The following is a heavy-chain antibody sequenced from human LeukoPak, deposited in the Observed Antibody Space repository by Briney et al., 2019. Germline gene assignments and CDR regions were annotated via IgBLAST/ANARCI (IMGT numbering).Heavy chain of an antibody. CDR2: ISSSSSYI. CDR3: ARVRGTAMVDY. CDR1: GVTFTSYS. D-gene: IGHD5-18*01. V-gene: IGHV3-21*01. Sequence: GGSLRLSCAASGVTFTSYSMNWVRQAPGKGLGWVSSISSSSSYIYYADSVKGRFTISRDNANNSLYLQMNSLRAEDTAVYYCARVRGTAMVDYWGQGTLVTVSS. J-gene: IGHJ4*02.